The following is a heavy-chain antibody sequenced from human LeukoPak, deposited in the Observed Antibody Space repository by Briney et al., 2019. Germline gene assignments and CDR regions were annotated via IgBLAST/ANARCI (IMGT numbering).Heavy chain of an antibody. CDR3: AKRGVGTSNAYFDY. D-gene: IGHD1-26*01. Sequence: GGSLRLSCAASGFTFSNYAMSWVRQAPGKGLEWVSTISGSGGSTYYADSVKGRCTISRDNSKNTLYLQMNSLKTEDTAVYYCAKRGVGTSNAYFDYWGQGTLVTVSS. J-gene: IGHJ4*02. CDR2: ISGSGGST. CDR1: GFTFSNYA. V-gene: IGHV3-23*01.